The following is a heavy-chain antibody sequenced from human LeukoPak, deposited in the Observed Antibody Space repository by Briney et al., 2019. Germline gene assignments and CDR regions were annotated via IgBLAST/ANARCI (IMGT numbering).Heavy chain of an antibody. V-gene: IGHV1-69*01. Sequence: SVKVSCKASGGTFSSYAISWVRQAPGQGLEWMGGIIPILGTANYAQKFQGRVTITADESTSTAYMELSSLRSEDTAVYYCASPGAPHNAFDIWGQGTMVTVSS. CDR1: GGTFSSYA. J-gene: IGHJ3*02. CDR2: IIPILGTA. CDR3: ASPGAPHNAFDI. D-gene: IGHD3-10*01.